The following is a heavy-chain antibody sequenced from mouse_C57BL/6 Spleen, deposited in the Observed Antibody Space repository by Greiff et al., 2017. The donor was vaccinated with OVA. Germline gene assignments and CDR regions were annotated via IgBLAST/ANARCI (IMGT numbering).Heavy chain of an antibody. V-gene: IGHV1-72*01. D-gene: IGHD6-2*01. J-gene: IGHJ4*01. Sequence: GPLQPPGAELVKPGASGKLSCKASGYTFTSYWMHWGKQRPGRGLGWIGRIDPNSGGTKYNEKFKSKATLTVDKPSSTAYMQLSSLTSEDSAVYYCARSLRWARAMDYWGQGTSVTVSS. CDR1: GYTFTSYW. CDR2: IDPNSGGT. CDR3: ARSLRWARAMDY.